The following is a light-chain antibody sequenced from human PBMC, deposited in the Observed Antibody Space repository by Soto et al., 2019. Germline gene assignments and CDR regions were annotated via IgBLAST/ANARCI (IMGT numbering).Light chain of an antibody. CDR1: QSISTR. J-gene: IGKJ1*01. CDR2: DAS. V-gene: IGKV1-5*01. CDR3: QQYHSYPWT. Sequence: DIQMTQLPSTLSAPVGDIVTITCRASQSISTRLAWYQQKPGKAPKLLIYDASGLERRVPQMYSGSGSGTDFTLTISSLQPDEFATYYCQQYHSYPWTFGQGTKVEIK.